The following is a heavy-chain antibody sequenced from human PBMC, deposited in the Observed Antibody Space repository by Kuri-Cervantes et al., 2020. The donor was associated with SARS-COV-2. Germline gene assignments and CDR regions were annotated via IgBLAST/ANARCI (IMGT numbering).Heavy chain of an antibody. Sequence: GESLKISCAASGFTFSFYYMNWIRQAPGKGLEWVSSITSSGTTIYYADSVRGRFTISRDNAKNSLYLQMNSLRAEDTAVYYCARESPGIRFLEWVPWGQGTLVTVSS. CDR2: ITSSGTTI. CDR1: GFTFSFYY. V-gene: IGHV3-11*04. D-gene: IGHD3-3*01. J-gene: IGHJ5*02. CDR3: ARESPGIRFLEWVP.